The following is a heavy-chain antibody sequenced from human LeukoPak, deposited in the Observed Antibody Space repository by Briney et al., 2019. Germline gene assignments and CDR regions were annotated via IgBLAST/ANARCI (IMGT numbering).Heavy chain of an antibody. J-gene: IGHJ4*01. Sequence: SSETLSLTCTVSGGSLSRYHWSWIPQPAGKGLEWMGRIYTGGSTNYNPSLKSRVTMSVDSAKNEFSLKLRSVTAADTAVYSCGSRKQGNDYWGKGTLVTVSS. CDR2: IYTGGST. D-gene: IGHD7-27*01. V-gene: IGHV4-4*07. CDR1: GGSLSRYH. CDR3: GSRKQGNDY.